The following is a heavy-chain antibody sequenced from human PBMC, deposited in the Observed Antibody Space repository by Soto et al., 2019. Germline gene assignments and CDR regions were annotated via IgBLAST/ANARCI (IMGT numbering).Heavy chain of an antibody. D-gene: IGHD6-19*01. Sequence: EVQLVESGGGLVKPGGSLRLSCAASGFTFSSYSMNWVRQAPGKGLEWVSSISSSSSYIYYADSVKGRFTISRDNAKNSLYLQMNSLRAEEKAVYYCAIMNVAVAGTSDYWGQGTLVTVSS. CDR1: GFTFSSYS. V-gene: IGHV3-21*01. J-gene: IGHJ4*02. CDR2: ISSSSSYI. CDR3: AIMNVAVAGTSDY.